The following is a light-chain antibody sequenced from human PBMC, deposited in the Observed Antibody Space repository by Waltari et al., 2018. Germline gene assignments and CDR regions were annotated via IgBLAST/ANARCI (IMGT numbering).Light chain of an antibody. J-gene: IGLJ2*01. CDR1: SSDVGGYNY. Sequence: QSALTQPRSVSGSPGQSVTISCPGPSSDVGGYNYVPWYQQHPGKAPKLIISDVTKRPSGVPDRFSGSKSGNTASLTISGLQAEDEADYYCCSYGGSYSFVVFGGGTKLTVL. CDR2: DVT. CDR3: CSYGGSYSFVV. V-gene: IGLV2-11*01.